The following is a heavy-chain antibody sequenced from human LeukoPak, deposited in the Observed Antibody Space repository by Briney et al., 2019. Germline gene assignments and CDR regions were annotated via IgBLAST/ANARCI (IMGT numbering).Heavy chain of an antibody. Sequence: GGSLRLSCAASGFTFSGSAMHWVRQASGKGLEWVGRIRSKANSYATAYAASVKGRFTISRDDSKNTAYLQMNSLKTEDTAVYYCTSPHYDYVWGSHTYYFDYWGQGTLVTVSS. CDR1: GFTFSGSA. J-gene: IGHJ4*02. CDR3: TSPHYDYVWGSHTYYFDY. CDR2: IRSKANSYAT. D-gene: IGHD3-16*01. V-gene: IGHV3-73*01.